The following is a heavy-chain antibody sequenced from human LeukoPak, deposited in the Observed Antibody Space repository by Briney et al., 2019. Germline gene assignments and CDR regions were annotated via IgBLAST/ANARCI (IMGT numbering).Heavy chain of an antibody. V-gene: IGHV3-11*01. D-gene: IGHD6-13*01. CDR3: AKDGGSSSWYAGGGWFDP. CDR2: ISSSGSTI. CDR1: GFTFSDYY. J-gene: IGHJ5*02. Sequence: PGGSLRLSCAASGFTFSDYYMSWIRQAPGKGLEWVSYISSSGSTIYYADSVKGRFTISRDNAKNSLYLQMNSLRAEDTALYYCAKDGGSSSWYAGGGWFDPWGQGTLVTVSS.